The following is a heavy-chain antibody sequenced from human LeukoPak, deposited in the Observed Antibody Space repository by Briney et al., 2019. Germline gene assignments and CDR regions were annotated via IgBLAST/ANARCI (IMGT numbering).Heavy chain of an antibody. D-gene: IGHD3-9*01. CDR1: GFTFSSYG. J-gene: IGHJ6*02. Sequence: KPGGSLRLSCAASGFTFSSYGMHWVRQAPGKGLEWVSSISSSSSYIYYADSVKGRFTISRDNAKNSLYLQMNSLRAEDTAVYYCARDLALRYFDWTPIVYYYGMDVWGQGTTVTVSS. CDR2: ISSSSSYI. CDR3: ARDLALRYFDWTPIVYYYGMDV. V-gene: IGHV3-21*01.